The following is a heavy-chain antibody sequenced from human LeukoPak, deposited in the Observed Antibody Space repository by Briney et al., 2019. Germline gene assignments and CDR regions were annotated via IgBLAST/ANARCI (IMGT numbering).Heavy chain of an antibody. V-gene: IGHV3-23*01. Sequence: GGSLRLSCAASGFTFSSYGMHWVRQAPGKGLGWVSAISTSGGNTYYGDSVKGRFTISRDNSKNTLYLQMNSPRAEDTAVYYCARTYYDSSGSTHAFDIWGHGTTVTVSS. CDR3: ARTYYDSSGSTHAFDI. CDR1: GFTFSSYG. J-gene: IGHJ3*02. D-gene: IGHD3-22*01. CDR2: ISTSGGNT.